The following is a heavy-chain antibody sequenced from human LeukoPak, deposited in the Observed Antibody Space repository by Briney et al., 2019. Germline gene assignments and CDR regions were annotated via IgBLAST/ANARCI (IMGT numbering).Heavy chain of an antibody. V-gene: IGHV3-23*01. CDR2: ISGSGGST. CDR1: GFTFSSYA. CDR3: ARDRGNSGWIGENWFDP. Sequence: GGSLRLSCAASGFTFSSYAMSWVRQAPGKGLEWVSAISGSGGSTYYADSVKGRFTISRDNAKNSLYLQMNSLRAEDTAVYYCARDRGNSGWIGENWFDPWGQGTLVTVSS. D-gene: IGHD6-19*01. J-gene: IGHJ5*02.